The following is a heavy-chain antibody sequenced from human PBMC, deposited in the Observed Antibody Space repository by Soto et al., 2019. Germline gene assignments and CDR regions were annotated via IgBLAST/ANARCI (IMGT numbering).Heavy chain of an antibody. D-gene: IGHD6-6*01. CDR1: GVSISSSSYY. V-gene: IGHV4-39*01. CDR2: IYYSGST. CDR3: ARRGREQLADSWYFDL. Sequence: PSETLSLTCTVSGVSISSSSYYWGWIRQPPGKGLEWIGSIYYSGSTYYNPSLKSRVTISVDTSKNQFSLKLSSVTAADTAVYYCARRGREQLADSWYFDLWGRGTLVTVSS. J-gene: IGHJ2*01.